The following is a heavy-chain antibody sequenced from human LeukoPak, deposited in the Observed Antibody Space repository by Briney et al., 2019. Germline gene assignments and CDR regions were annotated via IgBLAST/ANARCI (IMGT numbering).Heavy chain of an antibody. CDR3: ARDPEAGGFDY. J-gene: IGHJ4*02. CDR1: GFTFSSYG. CDR2: IDSSSSTI. V-gene: IGHV3-48*02. D-gene: IGHD1-26*01. Sequence: GGSLRLSCAASGFTFSSYGMNWVRQAPGKGLEWVSYIDSSSSTIYYADSVKGRLTISRDNAKNSLYLQMSSLRDEDTAVYYCARDPEAGGFDYWGQGTLVTVSS.